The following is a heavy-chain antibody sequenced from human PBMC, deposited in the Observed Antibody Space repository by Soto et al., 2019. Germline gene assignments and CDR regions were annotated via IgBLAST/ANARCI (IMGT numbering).Heavy chain of an antibody. J-gene: IGHJ5*02. CDR1: GGSISSSSYY. D-gene: IGHD3-10*01. CDR2: IYYSGST. CDR3: ARHFRAADYGSGSYKPDYGTNWFAP. Sequence: NPSETLSLTFTVSGGSISSSSYYWGWIRQPPGKGLEWIGSIYYSGSTYYNPSLKSRVTISVDTSKNQFSPKLSSVTAADTAVYYCARHFRAADYGSGSYKPDYGTNWFAPWGQGTLVTVSS. V-gene: IGHV4-39*01.